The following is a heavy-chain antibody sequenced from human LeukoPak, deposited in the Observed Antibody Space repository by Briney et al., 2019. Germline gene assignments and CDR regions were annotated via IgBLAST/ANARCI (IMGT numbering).Heavy chain of an antibody. J-gene: IGHJ6*03. V-gene: IGHV4-59*01. CDR3: ARVEEGYGSGRRENYYYYYMDV. CDR2: IYYSGST. D-gene: IGHD3-10*01. CDR1: GGSISSYY. Sequence: SETLSLTCTVSGGSISSYYWSWIRQPPGKGREWIGYIYYSGSTNYNPSLKSRVTISVDTSKNQFSLKLSSVTAADTAVYYCARVEEGYGSGRRENYYYYYMDVWGKGTTVTISS.